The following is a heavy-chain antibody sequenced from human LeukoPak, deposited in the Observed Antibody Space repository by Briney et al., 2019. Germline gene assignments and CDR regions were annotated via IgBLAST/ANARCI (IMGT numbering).Heavy chain of an antibody. CDR2: INPNSGGT. CDR1: GYTFTGYY. J-gene: IGHJ4*02. Sequence: ASVKVSCKASGYTFTGYYMHWVRQAPGQGLEWMGWINPNSGGTNYAQKFQDRVTMTIDTSTSTAYMELGSLRFDDTAVYYCARDRGSLAVADSRTSDYWGQGTLVTVSS. D-gene: IGHD6-19*01. V-gene: IGHV1-2*02. CDR3: ARDRGSLAVADSRTSDY.